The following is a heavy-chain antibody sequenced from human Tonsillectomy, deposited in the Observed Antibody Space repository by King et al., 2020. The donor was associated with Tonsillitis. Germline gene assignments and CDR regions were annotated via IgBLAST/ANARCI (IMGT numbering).Heavy chain of an antibody. Sequence: QLQESGPGLVKPSETLSLTCAVSGHSISSGYYWGWIRQPPGKGLEWIGIIYHSGSTYYNPSLKSRVTISVETSKNQFPLKLSSVTGADTAVYFGARKNVVVVPAAMRLSGTGAFDIWGQGTMVTVSS. CDR1: GHSISSGYY. CDR3: ARKNVVVVPAAMRLSGTGAFDI. V-gene: IGHV4-38-2*01. J-gene: IGHJ3*02. CDR2: IYHSGST. D-gene: IGHD2-2*01.